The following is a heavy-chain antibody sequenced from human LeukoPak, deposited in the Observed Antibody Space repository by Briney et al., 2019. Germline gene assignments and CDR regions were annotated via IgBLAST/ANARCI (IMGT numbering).Heavy chain of an antibody. CDR3: AELGITMIGGV. V-gene: IGHV3-7*01. Sequence: GGSLRLSCAASGFIFNSYWMNWVRQTPGKGLEWVANIKQDGSEKYYVDSVKGRFTISRDNAKNVLFLQMDSLRAEDTAVYYCAELGITMIGGVWGKGTTVTISS. CDR2: IKQDGSEK. CDR1: GFIFNSYW. D-gene: IGHD3-10*02. J-gene: IGHJ6*04.